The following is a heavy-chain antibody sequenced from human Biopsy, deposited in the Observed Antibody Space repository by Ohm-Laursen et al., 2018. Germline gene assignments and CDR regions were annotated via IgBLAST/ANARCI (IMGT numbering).Heavy chain of an antibody. CDR1: GDSIRNYY. Sequence: PSETLSLTCTVSGDSIRNYYWSWIRQAAGKGLEWIGRIYPGGGTIYNPSLKSRVTMSVDTSKNHFSLNLNSVTAADTAVYYCAGIVLGPTNDAFDIWGQGTTVTVSS. CDR2: IYPGGGT. D-gene: IGHD1-26*01. CDR3: AGIVLGPTNDAFDI. J-gene: IGHJ3*02. V-gene: IGHV4-4*07.